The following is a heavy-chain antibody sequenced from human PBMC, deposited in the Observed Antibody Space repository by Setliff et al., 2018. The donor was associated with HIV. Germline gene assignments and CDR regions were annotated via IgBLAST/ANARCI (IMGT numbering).Heavy chain of an antibody. V-gene: IGHV4-59*12. D-gene: IGHD2-2*02. Sequence: SETLSLTCTVSGGSINNYYWSWIRQPPGKGLEWIGYVHVNGATIYNPSLKSRVTMSVDTSKNQFSLILNSVTAADTAVYYCARVFPPIRGAPFGTPPGAFDIWGQGTKVTVSS. CDR3: ARVFPPIRGAPFGTPPGAFDI. CDR1: GGSINNYY. CDR2: VHVNGAT. J-gene: IGHJ3*02.